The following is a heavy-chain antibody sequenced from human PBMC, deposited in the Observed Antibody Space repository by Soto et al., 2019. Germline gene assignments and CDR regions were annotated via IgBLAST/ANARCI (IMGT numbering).Heavy chain of an antibody. CDR3: TTVSSGWYGGPPVAPDY. V-gene: IGHV3-15*07. Sequence: GGSLRLSCAASGFTFSNAWMNWVRQAPGKGLEWVGRIKSKTDGGTTDYAAPVKGRFTISRDDSKNTLYLQMNSLKTEDTAVYYCTTVSSGWYGGPPVAPDYWGQGTLVTVSS. J-gene: IGHJ4*02. D-gene: IGHD6-19*01. CDR2: IKSKTDGGTT. CDR1: GFTFSNAW.